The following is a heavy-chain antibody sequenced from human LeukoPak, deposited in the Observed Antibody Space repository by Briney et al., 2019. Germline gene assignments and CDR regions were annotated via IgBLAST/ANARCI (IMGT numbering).Heavy chain of an antibody. J-gene: IGHJ4*02. D-gene: IGHD3-16*01. CDR3: ASVSPVSRYYFDY. V-gene: IGHV3-30*03. CDR2: ISYDGSNK. CDR1: GFTFRNYG. Sequence: PGGSLRLSCAASGFTFRNYGMHWVRQAPGKGLEWVAVISYDGSNKYYADSVKGRFAISRDNSKNTLYLQMNSLRAEDTAVYYCASVSPVSRYYFDYWGQGTLVTVSS.